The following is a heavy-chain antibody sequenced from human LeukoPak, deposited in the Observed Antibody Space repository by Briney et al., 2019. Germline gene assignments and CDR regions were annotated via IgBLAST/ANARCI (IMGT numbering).Heavy chain of an antibody. Sequence: GGSLRLSCAASGFTLSSYSMKWVRQAPGKGLEWVSFISSSSSYIYYADSVKGRFTISRDNAKDSLYLQMNSLRAEDTAVYYCARGTMFPYYFDYWGQGTLVTVSS. D-gene: IGHD3-10*02. CDR3: ARGTMFPYYFDY. CDR1: GFTLSSYS. J-gene: IGHJ4*02. V-gene: IGHV3-21*01. CDR2: ISSSSSYI.